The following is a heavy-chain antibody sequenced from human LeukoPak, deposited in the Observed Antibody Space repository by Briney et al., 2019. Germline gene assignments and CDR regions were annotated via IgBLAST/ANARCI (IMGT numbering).Heavy chain of an antibody. Sequence: SVKVSCKASGGTFSSYAISWVRQAPGQGLEWMGGIIPIFGTANYAQKFQGRVTITADESTSTAYMELSSLRSEDTAVYYCARDRKVAGATSDGGSFDYWGQGTLVTVSS. V-gene: IGHV1-69*13. CDR3: ARDRKVAGATSDGGSFDY. D-gene: IGHD1-26*01. CDR2: IIPIFGTA. CDR1: GGTFSSYA. J-gene: IGHJ4*02.